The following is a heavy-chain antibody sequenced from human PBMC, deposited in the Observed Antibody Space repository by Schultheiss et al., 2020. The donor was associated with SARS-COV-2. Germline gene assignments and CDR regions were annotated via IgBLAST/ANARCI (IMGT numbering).Heavy chain of an antibody. Sequence: GGSLRLSYAASGFTFSSYGMHWVRQAPGKGLEWVAFIRYDGSNKYYADSVKGRFTISRDNSKNTLYLQMNSLRAEDTAVYYCAKDRHYYYDSSGHDYWGQGTLVTVSS. CDR1: GFTFSSYG. V-gene: IGHV3-30*02. CDR3: AKDRHYYYDSSGHDY. CDR2: IRYDGSNK. J-gene: IGHJ4*02. D-gene: IGHD3-22*01.